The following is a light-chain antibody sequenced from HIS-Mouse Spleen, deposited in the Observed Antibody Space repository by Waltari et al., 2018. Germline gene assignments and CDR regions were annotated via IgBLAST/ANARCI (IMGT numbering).Light chain of an antibody. Sequence: QSALTQPASVSGSPGQSITISCTGTSSDVGGYNYVSWYQQHPGKAPKLMIYHVSNRPSGVSNRCSGSKSGNTASLTISGLQAEDESDYYCSSYTSSSTLVVFGGGTKLTVL. CDR1: SSDVGGYNY. J-gene: IGLJ2*01. CDR3: SSYTSSSTLVV. V-gene: IGLV2-14*03. CDR2: HVS.